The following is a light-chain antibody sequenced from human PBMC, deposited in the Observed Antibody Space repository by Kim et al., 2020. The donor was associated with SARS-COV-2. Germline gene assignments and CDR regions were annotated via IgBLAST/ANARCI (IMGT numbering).Light chain of an antibody. CDR2: GAS. J-gene: IGKJ2*01. CDR3: QQYESPPMYT. V-gene: IGKV3-20*01. Sequence: IVLTQSPGTLSLSPGERATLSCRASQSVSSSYLAWYQQKPGQAPRLLIYGASSRATGIPDRFSGSGSGTDFTLTISRLEPEDFAVYYCQQYESPPMYTFGQGTKVDIK. CDR1: QSVSSSY.